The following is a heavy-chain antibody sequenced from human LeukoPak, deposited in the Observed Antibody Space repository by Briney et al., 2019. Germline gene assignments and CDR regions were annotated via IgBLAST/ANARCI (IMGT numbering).Heavy chain of an antibody. J-gene: IGHJ4*02. V-gene: IGHV3-43*01. CDR1: GFTFDDHG. Sequence: GGSLRLSCAASGFTFDDHGMSWVRQAPGKGLEWVSLNWDGGSTHYAESVKDRFTISKDTNTNSLYLQMDSLRTEDTAFYYCVKNNYRWTVAGPFDHWGQGSLVTVSS. D-gene: IGHD6-19*01. CDR3: VKNNYRWTVAGPFDH. CDR2: NWDGGST.